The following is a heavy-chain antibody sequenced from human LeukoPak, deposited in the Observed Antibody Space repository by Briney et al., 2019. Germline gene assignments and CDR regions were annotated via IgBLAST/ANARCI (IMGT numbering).Heavy chain of an antibody. D-gene: IGHD6-13*01. V-gene: IGHV3-30*18. CDR3: VKDRSGAAAGIRLDS. CDR2: ISYDGSKK. Sequence: GGSLRLSCAASGFTFSMHGMHWVRQAPGKGLEWVAVISYDGSKKYYAESVKGRFTISRDNSKSTLYLQMNRLRADDKALYYCVKDRSGAAAGIRLDSWGQGTLVTVSS. CDR1: GFTFSMHG. J-gene: IGHJ4*02.